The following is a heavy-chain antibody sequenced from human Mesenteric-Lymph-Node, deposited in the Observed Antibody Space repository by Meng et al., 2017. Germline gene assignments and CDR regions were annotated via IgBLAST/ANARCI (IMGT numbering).Heavy chain of an antibody. D-gene: IGHD2-15*01. J-gene: IGHJ5*02. Sequence: GESLKISCKVSGYIFTNYWIAWVRQMPGKGLEWMGIIYPDDSDTRYSPSFQGQVTISADKSINTAYLQWSSLRASDTAMYYCVKGGRVVASTFDPWGPGTLVTGAS. CDR1: GYIFTNYW. V-gene: IGHV5-51*01. CDR3: VKGGRVVASTFDP. CDR2: IYPDDSDT.